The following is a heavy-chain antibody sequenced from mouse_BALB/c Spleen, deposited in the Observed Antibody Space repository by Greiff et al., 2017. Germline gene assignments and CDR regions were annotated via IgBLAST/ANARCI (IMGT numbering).Heavy chain of an antibody. J-gene: IGHJ4*01. CDR3: ARDITTVVASYAMDY. Sequence: EVQLVESGGGLVKPGGSLKLSCAASGFTFSDYYMYWVRQTPEKRLEWVATISDGGSYTYYPDSVKGRFTISRDNAKNNLYLQMSSLKSEDTAMYYCARDITTVVASYAMDYWGQGTSVTVSS. CDR1: GFTFSDYY. CDR2: ISDGGSYT. V-gene: IGHV5-4*02. D-gene: IGHD1-1*01.